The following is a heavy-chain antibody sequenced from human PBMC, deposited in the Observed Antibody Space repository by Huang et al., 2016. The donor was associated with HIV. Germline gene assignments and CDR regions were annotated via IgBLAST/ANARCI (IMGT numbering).Heavy chain of an antibody. Sequence: EVQLVESGGGLVQPGGSLRLSCTASGFTFSSYWMSWVRQAPGKGLEWVDNIKQDGREKYDGDSVKGRFSISRDNAKNSRYLQMNSLRAEDTAVYYCARRLRYYYGSGRTSGYFDYWGQGTLVTVSS. CDR1: GFTFSSYW. CDR3: ARRLRYYYGSGRTSGYFDY. V-gene: IGHV3-7*01. CDR2: IKQDGREK. D-gene: IGHD3-10*01. J-gene: IGHJ4*02.